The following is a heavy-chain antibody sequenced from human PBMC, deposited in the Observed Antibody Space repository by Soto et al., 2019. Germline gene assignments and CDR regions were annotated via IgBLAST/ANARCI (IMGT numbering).Heavy chain of an antibody. CDR1: GGSISSYY. CDR3: ARDGGYSYGTPFDY. J-gene: IGHJ4*02. Sequence: PSETLSLTCTVSGGSISSYYWSWIRQPPGKGLEWIGYIYYSGSTNYNPSLKSRVTISVDTSKNQFSLKPSSVTAADTAVYYCARDGGYSYGTPFDYWGQGTLVTVSS. CDR2: IYYSGST. D-gene: IGHD5-18*01. V-gene: IGHV4-59*01.